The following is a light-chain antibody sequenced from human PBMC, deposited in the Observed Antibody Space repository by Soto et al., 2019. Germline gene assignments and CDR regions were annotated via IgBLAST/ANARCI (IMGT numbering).Light chain of an antibody. CDR3: QQLNSYPLT. Sequence: DIQMTQSPSTLSASVGDTVTVTCRASQAISSYLAWYQQKPGKAPNLLIYAASTLQSGVPSRFSGSGSGTDFTLTISSLQPEDFATYFCQQLNSYPLTFGGGTKV. J-gene: IGKJ4*01. CDR1: QAISSY. CDR2: AAS. V-gene: IGKV1-9*01.